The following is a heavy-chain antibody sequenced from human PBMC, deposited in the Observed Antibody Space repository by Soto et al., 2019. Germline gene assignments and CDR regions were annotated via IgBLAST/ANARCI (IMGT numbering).Heavy chain of an antibody. V-gene: IGHV1-69*13. D-gene: IGHD2-15*01. CDR3: ARDLDCSGGSCYEY. CDR2: IIPIFGTE. J-gene: IGHJ4*02. CDR1: GVTFSSYA. Sequence: GASVKVSCKASGVTFSSYAISWVRQAPGQGLEWMGGIIPIFGTENYAQKFQGRVTITADESTSTAYMELSSLRSEDTAVHYCARDLDCSGGSCYEYWGPGTLVTLSS.